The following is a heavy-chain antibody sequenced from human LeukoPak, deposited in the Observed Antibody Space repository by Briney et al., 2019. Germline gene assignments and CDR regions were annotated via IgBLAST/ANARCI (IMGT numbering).Heavy chain of an antibody. Sequence: SGTLSLTCTVSGGSISSYYWSWIRQPPGKGLEWIGYIYYSGSTNYNPSLKSRVTISETSKNQFSLKLRSVTAADTAVYYCARVTGYVIEDNFDYWGQGTLVTVSS. V-gene: IGHV4-59*01. CDR2: IYYSGST. CDR1: GGSISSYY. J-gene: IGHJ4*02. D-gene: IGHD2-15*01. CDR3: ARVTGYVIEDNFDY.